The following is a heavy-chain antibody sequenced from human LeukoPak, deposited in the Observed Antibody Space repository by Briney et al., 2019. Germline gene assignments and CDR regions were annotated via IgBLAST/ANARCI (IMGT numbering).Heavy chain of an antibody. J-gene: IGHJ4*02. CDR2: IWYDGSNK. V-gene: IGHV3-33*06. D-gene: IGHD5-18*01. Sequence: GGSLRLSCAASGFTFSSYSMNWVRQAPGKGLEWVAVIWYDGSNKYYADSVKGRFTISRDNSKNTLYLQMNSLRAEDTAVYYCAKALIPRDTAMVKGYWGQGTLVTVSS. CDR3: AKALIPRDTAMVKGY. CDR1: GFTFSSYS.